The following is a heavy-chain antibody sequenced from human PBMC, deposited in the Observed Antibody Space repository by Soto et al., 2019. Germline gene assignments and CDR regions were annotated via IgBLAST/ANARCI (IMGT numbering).Heavy chain of an antibody. Sequence: EVQLVESGGGLVQPGESLTLSCAASGFTFSSYWMHWVRQAPGKGLVWVSRIKSDGSGTYYADSVKRRLTISRDNARKTLSLLMNSLRVGYTSVYFCARGDGDHYDGSGYRGRHGGQGPLVTVSS. CDR2: IKSDGSGT. J-gene: IGHJ4*02. D-gene: IGHD3-22*01. V-gene: IGHV3-74*01. CDR1: GFTFSSYW. CDR3: ARGDGDHYDGSGYRGRH.